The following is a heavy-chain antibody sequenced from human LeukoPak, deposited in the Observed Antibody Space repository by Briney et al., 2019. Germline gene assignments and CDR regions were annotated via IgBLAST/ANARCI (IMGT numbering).Heavy chain of an antibody. CDR3: ARGAWANYYGSGSYSRYFGY. Sequence: ASVKVSCKASGYTFTGYYMHWVRQAPGQGLEWMGWINPNSGGTNYAQKFQGRVTMTRNTSISTAYMELSSLRSEDTAVYYCARGAWANYYGSGSYSRYFGYWGQGTLVTVSS. D-gene: IGHD3-10*01. CDR1: GYTFTGYY. J-gene: IGHJ4*02. V-gene: IGHV1-2*02. CDR2: INPNSGGT.